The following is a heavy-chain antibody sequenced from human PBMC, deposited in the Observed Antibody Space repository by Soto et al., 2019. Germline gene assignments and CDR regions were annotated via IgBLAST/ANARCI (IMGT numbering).Heavy chain of an antibody. Sequence: QVQLQQWGAGLLKPSETLSLTCAVYGESFSGQYWSWIRQPPGEGLEWIGEINRNGRANYNPSLKSRVALSVDTSKNPSSLKMTSMTAADTAVYYCVTAAIQVHQVAGQPPTTQTLDYWGQGILVTVSS. D-gene: IGHD1-1*01. CDR3: VTAAIQVHQVAGQPPTTQTLDY. CDR2: INRNGRA. CDR1: GESFSGQY. V-gene: IGHV4-34*01. J-gene: IGHJ4*02.